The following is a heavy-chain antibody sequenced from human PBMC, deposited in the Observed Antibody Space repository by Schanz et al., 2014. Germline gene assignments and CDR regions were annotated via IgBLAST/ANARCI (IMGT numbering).Heavy chain of an antibody. D-gene: IGHD3-10*01. Sequence: EVQLLESGGGLVQRGGSLRLSCTASGFSFSNYAMSWVRQAPGKGLEWVSVISGSGGSTYDADSVKGRFTIARDNSKNTLYLQMNSLRVEDTAIYYCAREIPMNRGDHYAMDVWGQGTTVTVSS. V-gene: IGHV3-23*01. CDR1: GFSFSNYA. J-gene: IGHJ6*02. CDR2: ISGSGGST. CDR3: AREIPMNRGDHYAMDV.